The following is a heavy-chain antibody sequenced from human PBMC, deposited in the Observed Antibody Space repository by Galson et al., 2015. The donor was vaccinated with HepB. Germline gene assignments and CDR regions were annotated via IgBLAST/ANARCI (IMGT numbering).Heavy chain of an antibody. CDR1: GFTFSNAW. D-gene: IGHD6-13*01. CDR2: IKSKTDGGTT. Sequence: SLRLSCAASGFTFSNAWMIWVRQAPGKGLEWVGRIKSKTDGGTTDYAAPVKGRFTISRDDSKNSLNLQMNSLKTEDTGVYYCTTYFGYGSSWIVNYQNYGMDVWGQGTTVTVSS. J-gene: IGHJ6*02. CDR3: TTYFGYGSSWIVNYQNYGMDV. V-gene: IGHV3-15*01.